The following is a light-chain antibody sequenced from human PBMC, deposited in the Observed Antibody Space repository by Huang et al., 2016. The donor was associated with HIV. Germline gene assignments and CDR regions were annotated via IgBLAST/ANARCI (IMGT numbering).Light chain of an antibody. CDR2: KAS. J-gene: IGKJ2*02. CDR3: HQYNRFSPWT. CDR1: QSISSW. V-gene: IGKV1-5*03. Sequence: DIQMTQSPSTLSASVGDRVTITCRASQSISSWLAWYQQKPGKAPKLLIYKASSLESGVPSRFSGSGSGTEFTLTISILQPDDVAIYYCHQYNRFSPWTFGQGTKLEIK.